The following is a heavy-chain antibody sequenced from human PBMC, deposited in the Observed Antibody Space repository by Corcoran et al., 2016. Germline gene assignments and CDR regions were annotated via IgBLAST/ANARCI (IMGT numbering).Heavy chain of an antibody. V-gene: IGHV1-46*01. CDR1: VYTFTSYY. Sequence: QVQLVQSGAEVKKPGASVKVSCKASVYTFTSYYMHWVRQAPGQGLEWMGIINPSGGSTSYAQKFQGRVTMTRDTSTSTVYMELSSLRSEDTAIYYCASRKVVATTLYYGMDVWGQGSTVTVSS. CDR2: INPSGGST. D-gene: IGHD2-15*01. J-gene: IGHJ6*02. CDR3: ASRKVVATTLYYGMDV.